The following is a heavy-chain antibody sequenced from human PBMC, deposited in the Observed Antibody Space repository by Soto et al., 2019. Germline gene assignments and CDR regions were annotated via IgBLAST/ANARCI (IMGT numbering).Heavy chain of an antibody. CDR2: IIPIFGTA. J-gene: IGHJ6*02. D-gene: IGHD5-12*01. V-gene: IGHV1-69*01. CDR3: ARGGGPLRPDYYYYCGMDV. CDR1: GGTFSSYA. Sequence: QVQLVQSGAEVKKPGSSVKVSCKASGGTFSSYAISWVRQAPGQGLEWMGGIIPIFGTANYAQKFQGRVTITADESTSTAYMELSSLRSEDTAVYYCARGGGPLRPDYYYYCGMDVWGQGTTVTVSS.